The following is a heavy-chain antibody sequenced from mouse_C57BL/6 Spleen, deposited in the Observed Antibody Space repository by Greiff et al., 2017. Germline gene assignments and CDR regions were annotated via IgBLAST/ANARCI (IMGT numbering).Heavy chain of an antibody. CDR3: ARGAGYYTYYLDY. Sequence: QVQLQQPGAELVKPGASVKLSCKASGYTFTSYWMHWVKQRPGQGLEWIGMIHPNSGSTNYNEKFKSKATLTVDKSSSTAYMQLSSLTSEDSAVYYCARGAGYYTYYLDYWGQGTTLTVSS. V-gene: IGHV1-64*01. CDR2: IHPNSGST. D-gene: IGHD2-3*01. CDR1: GYTFTSYW. J-gene: IGHJ2*01.